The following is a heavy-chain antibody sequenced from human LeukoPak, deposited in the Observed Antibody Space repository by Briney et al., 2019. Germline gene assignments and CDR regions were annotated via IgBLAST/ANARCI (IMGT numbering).Heavy chain of an antibody. J-gene: IGHJ4*02. CDR2: IYSGGST. CDR1: GFTVSSNY. D-gene: IGHD4-17*01. CDR3: ARDPGTTTVTSGY. V-gene: IGHV3-53*01. Sequence: GGSLRLSCAASGFTVSSNYMSWVRQAPGKGLEWVSVIYSGGSTYYADSVKGRFTISRDNSKNTLYLQMNSLRAEDTAVYYCARDPGTTTVTSGYWGQGTLVTVSS.